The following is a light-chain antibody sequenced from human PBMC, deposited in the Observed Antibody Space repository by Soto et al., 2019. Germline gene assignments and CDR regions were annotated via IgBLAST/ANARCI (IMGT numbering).Light chain of an antibody. J-gene: IGKJ5*01. V-gene: IGKV3-20*01. CDR2: GAS. Sequence: EIVLTQSPGTLSLSPGDRATLSCRASQTVSNNYLAWCQQKPGQAPRVIMYGASRRATGIPDRFSGGGSGTDFTLTISRREPEDFAVYFCQQYAGPPATFGQGTRLEIK. CDR3: QQYAGPPAT. CDR1: QTVSNNY.